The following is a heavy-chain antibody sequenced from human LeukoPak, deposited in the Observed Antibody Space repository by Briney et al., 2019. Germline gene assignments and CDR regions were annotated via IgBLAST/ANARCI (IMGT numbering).Heavy chain of an antibody. CDR1: GFTFSSYG. CDR2: IWYDGSNK. D-gene: IGHD3-22*01. CDR3: ARKGDYYDSSGSAFFDI. Sequence: GRSLRLSCAASGFTFSSYGMHWVRQAPGKGLEWVAVIWYDGSNKYYADSVKGRLTISRDNSKNTLYLQMNSLRAEDTAVYYCARKGDYYDSSGSAFFDIWGQGTMVTVSS. J-gene: IGHJ3*02. V-gene: IGHV3-33*01.